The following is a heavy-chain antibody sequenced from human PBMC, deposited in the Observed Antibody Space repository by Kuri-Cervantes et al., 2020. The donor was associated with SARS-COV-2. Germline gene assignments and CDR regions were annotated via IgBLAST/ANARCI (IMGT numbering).Heavy chain of an antibody. J-gene: IGHJ2*01. V-gene: IGHV5-51*01. CDR1: GYSFTSYW. D-gene: IGHD6-13*01. CDR2: IYPGDSDT. Sequence: KVSCKGSGYSFTSYWIGWVRQMPGKGLEWMGSIYPGDSDTRYSPSLEGKVTISADKSISTAYLQWSSLKASDTAMYFCASGTCYWYFDLWGRGTLVTVSS. CDR3: ASGTCYWYFDL.